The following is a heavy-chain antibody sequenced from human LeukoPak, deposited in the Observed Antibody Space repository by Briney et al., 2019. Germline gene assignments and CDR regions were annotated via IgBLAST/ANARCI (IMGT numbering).Heavy chain of an antibody. CDR2: INPNSGGT. J-gene: IGHJ4*02. CDR1: GYTFTGYY. V-gene: IGHV1-2*02. D-gene: IGHD1-26*01. CDR3: ARLPDSGPGWYFDY. Sequence: ASVKVSCKASGYTFTGYYMHWVRQAPGQGLEWVGWINPNSGGTNYAQRFQGRVTMTRDTSISTAYMELSRLRSDDTAVYYCARLPDSGPGWYFDYWGQGILVTVSS.